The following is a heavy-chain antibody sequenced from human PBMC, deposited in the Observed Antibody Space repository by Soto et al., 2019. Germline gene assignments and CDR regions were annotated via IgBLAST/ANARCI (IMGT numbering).Heavy chain of an antibody. J-gene: IGHJ3*02. CDR3: VRDYYDTSGYPTTFDM. CDR1: GFTLSRHT. Sequence: PGGSLRLSCAASGFTLSRHTMNWVRQAPGKGLEWVSFIGSRTSDIYYADSVKGRFTISRDNAKNSLYLDLTRLRAEDTAVYFCVRDYYDTSGYPTTFDMWGQGTMVTVSS. D-gene: IGHD3-22*01. CDR2: IGSRTSDI. V-gene: IGHV3-21*01.